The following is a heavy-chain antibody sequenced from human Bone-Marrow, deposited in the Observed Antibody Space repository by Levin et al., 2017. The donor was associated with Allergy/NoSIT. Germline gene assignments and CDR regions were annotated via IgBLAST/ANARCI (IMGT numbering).Heavy chain of an antibody. Sequence: PGASVKVSCKASGYTFTSYGISWVRQAPGQGLEWMGWISAYNGNTNYAQKLQGRVTMTTDTSTSTAYMELRSLRSDDTAVYYCARDHSITDGSGSYYIPYFDYWGQGTLVTVSS. V-gene: IGHV1-18*01. CDR2: ISAYNGNT. D-gene: IGHD3-10*01. J-gene: IGHJ4*02. CDR1: GYTFTSYG. CDR3: ARDHSITDGSGSYYIPYFDY.